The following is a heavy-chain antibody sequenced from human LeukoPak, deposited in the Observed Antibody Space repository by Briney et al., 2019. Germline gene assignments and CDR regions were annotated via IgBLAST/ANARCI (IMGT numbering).Heavy chain of an antibody. CDR2: INHSGST. Sequence: PGGSLRLSCVASGFTFSSYWMSWIRQPPGKGLEWIGEINHSGSTNYNPSLKSRVTISVDTSENQFSLKLSSVTAADTAVYYCACGYGDYAERRFDYWGQGTLVTVSS. D-gene: IGHD4-17*01. CDR1: GFTFSSYW. V-gene: IGHV4-34*08. CDR3: ACGYGDYAERRFDY. J-gene: IGHJ4*02.